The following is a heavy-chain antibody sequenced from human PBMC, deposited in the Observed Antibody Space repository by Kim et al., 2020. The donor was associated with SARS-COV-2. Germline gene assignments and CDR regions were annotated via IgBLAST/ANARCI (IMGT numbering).Heavy chain of an antibody. CDR2: IDCSGTY. CDR1: GGSFSSCTKY. V-gene: IGHV4-31*11. D-gene: IGHD1-26*01. CDR3: ARVSFSDIGLSYYAMDV. Sequence: SETLSLTCAVSGGSFSSCTKYWACKRQCPGLEREWVVHIDCSGTYYYNSTLKSRLTISADIYKNQFSLDTFSVTDAATALYYCARVSFSDIGLSYYAMDV. J-gene: IGHJ6*01.